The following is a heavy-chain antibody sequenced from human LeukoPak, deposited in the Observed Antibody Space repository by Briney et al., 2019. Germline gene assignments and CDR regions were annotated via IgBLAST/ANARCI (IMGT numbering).Heavy chain of an antibody. CDR1: GFTFSNYA. J-gene: IGHJ5*02. CDR3: AKSRGSGRPNWFDP. CDR2: ISGSSDSP. D-gene: IGHD2-15*01. Sequence: PGGSLRLSCAASGFTFSNYAMNWVRQAPGKGLEWVSSISGSSDSPYFADSVEGRFTISRDNSNNTLYLQMNSLRVEDSAVYYCAKSRGSGRPNWFDPWGQGTLVTVSS. V-gene: IGHV3-23*01.